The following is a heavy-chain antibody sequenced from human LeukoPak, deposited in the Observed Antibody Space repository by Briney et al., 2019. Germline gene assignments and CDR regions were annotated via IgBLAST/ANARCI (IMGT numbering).Heavy chain of an antibody. CDR2: IIPIFGTA. CDR1: GGTFSSYA. D-gene: IGHD3-22*01. V-gene: IGHV1-69*13. J-gene: IGHJ6*04. CDR3: ARGGSGDYDSSGYRLGMDV. Sequence: SVKVSCKASGGTFSSYAISWVRQAPGQGLEWMGGIIPIFGTANYAQKFQGRVTITADESTSTAYMELSSLRSEDTAVYYCARGGSGDYDSSGYRLGMDVWGKGTTVTISS.